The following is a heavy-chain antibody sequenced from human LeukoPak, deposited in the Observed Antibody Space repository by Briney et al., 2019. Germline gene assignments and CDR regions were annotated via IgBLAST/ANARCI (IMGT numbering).Heavy chain of an antibody. CDR2: IIPIFGTA. Sequence: GASVKVPCKASGGTFSSYAISWVRQAPGQGLEWMGGIIPIFGTANYAQKFQGRVTITTDESTSTAYMELSRLRSDDTAVYYCARDLPPLKWELYENRGFDIWGQGTMVTVSS. V-gene: IGHV1-69*05. J-gene: IGHJ3*02. D-gene: IGHD1-26*01. CDR1: GGTFSSYA. CDR3: ARDLPPLKWELYENRGFDI.